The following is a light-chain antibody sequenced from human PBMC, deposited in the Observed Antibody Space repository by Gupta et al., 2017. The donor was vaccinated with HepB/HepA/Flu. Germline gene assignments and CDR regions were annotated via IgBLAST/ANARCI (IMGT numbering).Light chain of an antibody. CDR1: QSLLHSDGYHY. CDR3: RQDLPTIT. J-gene: IGKJ4*01. V-gene: IGKV2-28*01. Sequence: DNVLTQSPLSLPVTPGEPASISCRSSQSLLHSDGYHYLDWYVQKPGQSPQLMIYLSSRRAYGVADRFSGSGSGKDFTLKSSRGEDEDVGVYYCRQDLPTITFGGGTKVDIK. CDR2: LSS.